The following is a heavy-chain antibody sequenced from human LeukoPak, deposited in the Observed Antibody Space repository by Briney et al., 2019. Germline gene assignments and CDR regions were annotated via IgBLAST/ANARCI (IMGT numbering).Heavy chain of an antibody. CDR1: GFTVSSNY. CDR2: IKQDGGQI. J-gene: IGHJ4*02. D-gene: IGHD4-17*01. V-gene: IGHV3-7*01. CDR3: ARLGARQMLEY. Sequence: GGSLRLSCAASGFTVSSNYMSWVRQAPGKGLEWVANIKQDGGQIYYLDSVKGRFTVSRDNAKNSLYLQMNSLRAEDTAVYYCARLGARQMLEYWGQGTLVTVSP.